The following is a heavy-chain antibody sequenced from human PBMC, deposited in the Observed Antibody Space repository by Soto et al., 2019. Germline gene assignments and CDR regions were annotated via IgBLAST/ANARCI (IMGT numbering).Heavy chain of an antibody. CDR1: GFSFRDYS. Sequence: GGSLRLSCAASGFSFRDYSMNLVRQAPGKGLEWVSFIDLSGTTTYYRDSVKGRFTIFNDKSMNTVYLQMNSLTVEDAAVYFCTKDRVPDGIYSFDYWGQGALVTVSS. CDR2: IDLSGTTT. J-gene: IGHJ4*02. CDR3: TKDRVPDGIYSFDY. D-gene: IGHD2-15*01. V-gene: IGHV3-23*03.